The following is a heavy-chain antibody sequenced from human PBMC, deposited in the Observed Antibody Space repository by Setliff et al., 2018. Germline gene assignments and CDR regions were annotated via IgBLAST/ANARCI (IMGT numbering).Heavy chain of an antibody. Sequence: PSETLSLVCTISNDSITGYYWTWLRQFPGRGLELIGHSYDSATTKYNPSLRGRASISVDTSKRHVSLKLTSVTAADTAVYYCARNLRLWNDGEPAGWFDPWGQGILVTVSS. J-gene: IGHJ5*02. D-gene: IGHD1-1*01. V-gene: IGHV4-59*12. CDR2: SYDSATT. CDR1: NDSITGYY. CDR3: ARNLRLWNDGEPAGWFDP.